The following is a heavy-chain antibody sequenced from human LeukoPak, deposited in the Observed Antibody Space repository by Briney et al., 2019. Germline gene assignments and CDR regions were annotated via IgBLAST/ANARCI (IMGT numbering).Heavy chain of an antibody. Sequence: GGSLRLSCAASGFTFSSYAMSWVRQAPGKGLEWVSAISGSGGSTNYADSVKGRFTISRDNSKNTLYLQMNSLRAEDTAVYYCAKDVSSGRFGYFDYWGQGTLVTVSS. CDR1: GFTFSSYA. D-gene: IGHD3-22*01. CDR3: AKDVSSGRFGYFDY. CDR2: ISGSGGST. J-gene: IGHJ4*02. V-gene: IGHV3-23*01.